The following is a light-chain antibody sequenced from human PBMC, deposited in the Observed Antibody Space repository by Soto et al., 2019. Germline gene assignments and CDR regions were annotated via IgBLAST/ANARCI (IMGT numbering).Light chain of an antibody. CDR1: QSVSSSY. V-gene: IGKV3-20*01. J-gene: IGKJ1*01. Sequence: EIVLTQSPGTLSLSPGERATLSCRASQSVSSSYLAWYQQKPGQAPRPLIYGASSRAIGIPDRFSGSGSGTEYTLTIRSLEPEDFEVYYCQQYGSSPWTFGQGTKVEIK. CDR3: QQYGSSPWT. CDR2: GAS.